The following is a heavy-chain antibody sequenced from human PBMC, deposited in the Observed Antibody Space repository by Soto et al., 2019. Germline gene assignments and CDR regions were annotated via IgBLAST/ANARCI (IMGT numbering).Heavy chain of an antibody. D-gene: IGHD3-22*01. Sequence: DSVQVSCKVSGYTLTALSMHWVRQAPGIWLEWMGGFDPEDGETIYAQKFKGRVTMTEDKSTDTDYMELSRLRSEDTAVYYCATGRAMTWDGSGHFTWLEPWGQGTLIT. CDR3: ATGRAMTWDGSGHFTWLEP. CDR2: FDPEDGET. J-gene: IGHJ5*02. V-gene: IGHV1-24*01. CDR1: GYTLTALS.